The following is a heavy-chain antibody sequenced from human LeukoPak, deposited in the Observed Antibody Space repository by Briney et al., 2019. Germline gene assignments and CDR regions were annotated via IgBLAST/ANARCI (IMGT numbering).Heavy chain of an antibody. CDR3: AKVGAYGDYARHDY. CDR1: GYSIRSGSY. D-gene: IGHD4-17*01. CDR2: MFHSGDT. J-gene: IGHJ4*02. V-gene: IGHV4-38-2*01. Sequence: PSETLSLTCDVSGYSIRSGSYWGWIRQPPGKGLEWIGCMFHSGDTYHNPSLKSRVTRSADTSKNQFSLKLTSVTAADTAVYYCAKVGAYGDYARHDYWGQGTLVTVSS.